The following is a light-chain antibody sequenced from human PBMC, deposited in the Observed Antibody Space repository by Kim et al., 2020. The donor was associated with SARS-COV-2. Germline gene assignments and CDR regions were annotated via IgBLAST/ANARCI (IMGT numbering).Light chain of an antibody. CDR3: QKYDQWPFT. J-gene: IGKJ4*01. V-gene: IGKV3-15*01. CDR1: QSVHRN. CDR2: DAS. Sequence: EVVLTQSPATLSVSPGESVTLSCRASQSVHRNLAWYQQKPGQAPSLLIDDASTRATGIPARFSGSGSGTEFTLTISSLQPDDSAVYYCQKYDQWPFTFGGGSKMEIK.